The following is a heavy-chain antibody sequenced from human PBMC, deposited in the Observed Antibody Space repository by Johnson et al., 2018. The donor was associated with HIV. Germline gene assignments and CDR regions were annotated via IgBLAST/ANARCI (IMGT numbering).Heavy chain of an antibody. V-gene: IGHV3-66*01. CDR3: ARLEELLRAFDI. CDR2: IYSDGGT. J-gene: IGHJ3*02. Sequence: VQLVESGGGLVQPGGSLRLSCAASGLTVSGNYMNWVRQAPGKGLEWVSVIYSDGGTYYADSVQGRFTLSRDNSKNMLYLQMNSLRAEDTAVYYCARLEELLRAFDIWGQGTMVTVSS. CDR1: GLTVSGNY. D-gene: IGHD1-26*01.